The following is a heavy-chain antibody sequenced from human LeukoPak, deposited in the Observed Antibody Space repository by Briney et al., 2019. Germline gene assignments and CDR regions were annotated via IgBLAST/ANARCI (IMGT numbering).Heavy chain of an antibody. CDR1: GFTFSSCE. CDR2: ISSSGSTK. CDR3: ASGTQSDC. J-gene: IGHJ4*02. V-gene: IGHV3-48*03. Sequence: GGSLRLSCEASGFTFSSCEMNWVRQAPGKGLEWVSYISSSGSTKSYADSVRGRFTISRDNAKNSLFLQMNSLRAEDTAVYYCASGTQSDCWGQG. D-gene: IGHD1-14*01.